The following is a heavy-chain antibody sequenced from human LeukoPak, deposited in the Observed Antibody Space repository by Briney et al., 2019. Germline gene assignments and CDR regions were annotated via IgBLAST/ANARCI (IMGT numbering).Heavy chain of an antibody. CDR2: ISGSGGST. J-gene: IGHJ4*02. V-gene: IGHV3-23*01. CDR1: GFAFSSYA. D-gene: IGHD5-18*01. CDR3: AKCDTAMAPGWFSDY. Sequence: PGASLRLSCAATGFAFSSYAMSWVRQAPGKGLEWVSAISGSGGSTYYADSVKGRFTISRDNSKNTLYLQMNSLRAEDTAVYYCAKCDTAMAPGWFSDYWGQGTLVTVSS.